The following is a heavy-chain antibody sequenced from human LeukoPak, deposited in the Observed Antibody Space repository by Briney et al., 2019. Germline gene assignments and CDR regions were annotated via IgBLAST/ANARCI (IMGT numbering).Heavy chain of an antibody. CDR3: ARAQKLGTGLDH. D-gene: IGHD1-14*01. J-gene: IGHJ4*02. V-gene: IGHV3-11*04. CDR2: ISSIGTTI. CDR1: GFTFSGYY. Sequence: GGSLRLSCAASGFTFSGYYMSWIGQAPGKRLEWVSYISSIGTTIYYADSVKGRFTISRDNARNSLYLQMNSLRAEDTAVYYCARAQKLGTGLDHWGQGTLFTDSS.